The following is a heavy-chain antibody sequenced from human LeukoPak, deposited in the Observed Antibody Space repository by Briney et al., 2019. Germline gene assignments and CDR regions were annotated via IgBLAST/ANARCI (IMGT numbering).Heavy chain of an antibody. CDR2: INHSGST. CDR1: GGSFSGYY. Sequence: SETLSLTCAVYGGSFSGYYWSWIRQPPGKGLEWIGEINHSGSTNYNPSLKSRVTISVDTSKNQFSLKLSSVTAADTAVYYCARGVRSSWYLFWFDPWGQGTLVTVSS. V-gene: IGHV4-34*01. CDR3: ARGVRSSWYLFWFDP. D-gene: IGHD6-13*01. J-gene: IGHJ5*02.